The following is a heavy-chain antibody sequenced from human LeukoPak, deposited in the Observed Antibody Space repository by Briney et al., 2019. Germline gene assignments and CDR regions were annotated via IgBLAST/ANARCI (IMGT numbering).Heavy chain of an antibody. D-gene: IGHD3-22*01. V-gene: IGHV4-39*01. CDR2: IYYSGST. J-gene: IGHJ5*02. Sequence: PSETLSLTCTVSGGSISSGSYYWGWIRQPPGKGLEWIGSIYYSGSTYYNPSLKSRVTISVDTSKNQFSLKLSSVTAADTAVYYCARPRYDSSGYYASWGQGTLVTVSS. CDR1: GGSISSGSYY. CDR3: ARPRYDSSGYYAS.